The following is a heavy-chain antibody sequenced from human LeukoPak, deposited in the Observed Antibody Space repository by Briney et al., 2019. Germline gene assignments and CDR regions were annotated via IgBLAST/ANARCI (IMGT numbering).Heavy chain of an antibody. CDR2: ISGSGGST. CDR1: GFTFRTYS. J-gene: IGHJ4*02. CDR3: AKALTGIVVVSTNF. D-gene: IGHD3-22*01. V-gene: IGHV3-23*01. Sequence: GRSLRLSCAASGFTFRTYSIHWVRQAPGKGLEWVSAISGSGGSTYYADSVKGRFTISRDNSKNTLYLQMNSLRAEDTAIYYCAKALTGIVVVSTNFWGQGTLVTVSS.